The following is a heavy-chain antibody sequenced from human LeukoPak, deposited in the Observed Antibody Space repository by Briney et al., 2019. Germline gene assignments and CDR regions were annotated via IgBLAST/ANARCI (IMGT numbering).Heavy chain of an antibody. CDR2: INHSGST. D-gene: IGHD3-10*01. V-gene: IGHV4-34*01. J-gene: IGHJ4*02. Sequence: SETLSLTCAVYGGSFSGYYWSWIRQPPGKGLEWIGEINHSGSTNYNPSLKSRVTISVDTSKNQSSLKLSSVTAADTAVYYCARGTQLWFGEPYFDYWGQGTLVTVSS. CDR1: GGSFSGYY. CDR3: ARGTQLWFGEPYFDY.